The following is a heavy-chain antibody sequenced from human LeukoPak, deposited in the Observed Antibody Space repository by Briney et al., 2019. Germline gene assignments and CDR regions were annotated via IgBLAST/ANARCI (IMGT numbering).Heavy chain of an antibody. V-gene: IGHV5-10-1*04. CDR1: GYRFTSYW. J-gene: IGHJ4*02. D-gene: IGHD5-12*01. CDR3: ARPFSGYELDY. Sequence: GESLQISCKGSGYRFTSYWISWVRQMPGKGLEWMGRIDPSDSYTNYSPSFQGQVTISADKSISTAYLQWSSLKASDTAMYYCARPFSGYELDYWGQGTLVTVSS. CDR2: IDPSDSYT.